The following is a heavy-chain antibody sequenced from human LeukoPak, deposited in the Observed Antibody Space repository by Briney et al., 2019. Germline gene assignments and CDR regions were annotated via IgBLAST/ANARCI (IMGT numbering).Heavy chain of an antibody. CDR1: GFTFSSYS. D-gene: IGHD2-15*01. V-gene: IGHV3-21*01. Sequence: GGSLRLSCAASGFTFSSYSMNWVRQAPGKGLEWVSSISSSSSYIYYADSVKGRFTISRDNAKNSLYLQMNSLRAEDTALYYCATLGWGYCSGGSCSLIDYWGQGTLVTVSS. CDR2: ISSSSSYI. J-gene: IGHJ4*02. CDR3: ATLGWGYCSGGSCSLIDY.